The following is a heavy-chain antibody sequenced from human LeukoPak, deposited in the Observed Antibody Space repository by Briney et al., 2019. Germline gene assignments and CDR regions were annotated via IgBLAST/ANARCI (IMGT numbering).Heavy chain of an antibody. CDR1: GFTFSDYY. Sequence: GGSLRLSCAASGFTFSDYYMSWIRQAPGKGLEWVSYISSSGSTIYYADSVKGRFTISRDNAKNSLYLQMNSLRAEDTAVYYCARVPWLPSPLSWFDPWGQGTLVTVSS. V-gene: IGHV3-11*04. J-gene: IGHJ5*02. D-gene: IGHD5-12*01. CDR3: ARVPWLPSPLSWFDP. CDR2: ISSSGSTI.